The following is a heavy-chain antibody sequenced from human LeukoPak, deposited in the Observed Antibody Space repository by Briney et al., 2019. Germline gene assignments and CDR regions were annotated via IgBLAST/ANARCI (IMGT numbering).Heavy chain of an antibody. D-gene: IGHD2-2*01. CDR1: GYSISSGYY. V-gene: IGHV4-38-2*01. Sequence: SETLSLTXAVSGYSISSGYYWGWFRQPPGKGLEWIGSIYHSGSTYYNPSLKSRVTISVDTSKNQFSLKLSSVTAADTAVYYCARVGWYQLLYYMDVWGKGTTVTVSS. CDR3: ARVGWYQLLYYMDV. CDR2: IYHSGST. J-gene: IGHJ6*03.